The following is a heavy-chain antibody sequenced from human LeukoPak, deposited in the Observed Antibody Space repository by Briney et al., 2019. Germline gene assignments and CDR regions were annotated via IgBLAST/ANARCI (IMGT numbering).Heavy chain of an antibody. D-gene: IGHD3-10*01. CDR1: AGSFSGYY. CDR2: INHSGST. Sequence: PSETLSLTCAVYAGSFSGYYWSWIRQPPGKGLEWIGEINHSGSTNYNPSLKSRVTISVDTSKNQFSLKLSSVTASDTAVYYCARGLTYYYGSGSSRFYYWVQGTLVTVSS. V-gene: IGHV4-34*01. CDR3: ARGLTYYYGSGSSRFYY. J-gene: IGHJ4*02.